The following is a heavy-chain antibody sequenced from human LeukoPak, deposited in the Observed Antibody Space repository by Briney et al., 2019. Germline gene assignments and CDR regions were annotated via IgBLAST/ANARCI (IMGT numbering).Heavy chain of an antibody. J-gene: IGHJ4*02. CDR1: GFTFSSFA. CDR2: ITGGSGAK. D-gene: IGHD6-19*01. Sequence: GGSLRVSCTVSGFTFSSFAMSWVRQAPGKGLEWVSTITGGSGAKYYADSVKGRFTISRDNSKDTLYLQMHSLRAEDTAVYFCAKDTPLTTYTSGWSSNSFDYWGQGTLVAVSS. V-gene: IGHV3-23*01. CDR3: AKDTPLTTYTSGWSSNSFDY.